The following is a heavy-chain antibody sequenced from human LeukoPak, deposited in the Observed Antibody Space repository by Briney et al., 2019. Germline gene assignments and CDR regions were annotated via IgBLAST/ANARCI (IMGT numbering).Heavy chain of an antibody. J-gene: IGHJ4*02. CDR3: ATGWLQFQTRFDY. D-gene: IGHD5-24*01. V-gene: IGHV4-61*02. CDR2: MYTSGST. Sequence: PSETLSLTCAVSGGSISSGSYYWSWIRQPAGKGLEWIGRMYTSGSTNYNPSLKSRVTISVDTSKNQFSLKLSSVTAADTAVYYCATGWLQFQTRFDYWGQGTLVTVSS. CDR1: GGSISSGSYY.